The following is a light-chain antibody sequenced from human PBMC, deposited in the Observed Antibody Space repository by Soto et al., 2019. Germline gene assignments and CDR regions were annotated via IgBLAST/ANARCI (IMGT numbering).Light chain of an antibody. CDR3: QQYNNWPPIT. CDR1: ERVRSY. V-gene: IGKV3-15*01. CDR2: GAS. Sequence: EVVMTQSPATLSVSPGQRATLSCRASERVRSYLAWYQQKPGQAPRLLIYGASTRATGIPARFSGSGSGTEFTLTISSLQSEDFAIYYCQQYNNWPPITFGQGTRLEIK. J-gene: IGKJ5*01.